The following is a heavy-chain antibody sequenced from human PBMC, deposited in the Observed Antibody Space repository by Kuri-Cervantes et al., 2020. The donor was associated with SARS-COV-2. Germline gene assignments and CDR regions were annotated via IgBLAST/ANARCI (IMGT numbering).Heavy chain of an antibody. CDR3: ARHPPRDLMPWVD. D-gene: IGHD2-2*01. CDR1: GGSISSSSYY. Sequence: SEILSLTCTVSGGSISSSSYYWGWIHQPPGKGLEWIGSIYYSGCTYYHPSLKSRVTISVDTSKNQFSLKLSSVTAADTAVYYCARHPPRDLMPWVDWGQGTLVTVSS. V-gene: IGHV4-39*01. J-gene: IGHJ4*02. CDR2: IYYSGCT.